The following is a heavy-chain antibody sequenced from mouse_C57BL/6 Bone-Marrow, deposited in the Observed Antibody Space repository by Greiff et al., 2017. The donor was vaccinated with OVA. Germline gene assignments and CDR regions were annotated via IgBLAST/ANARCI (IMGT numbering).Heavy chain of an antibody. CDR3: ARHVQLTGTLRYWDFDV. V-gene: IGHV1-62-2*01. J-gene: IGHJ1*03. CDR2: FYPGSGSI. Sequence: QVQLQQSGAELVKPGASVKLSCKASGYTFTEYTIHWVKQRSGQGLEWIGWFYPGSGSIKYNEKFKDKATLTADKSSSTVYMELSRLTSEDSAVYFCARHVQLTGTLRYWDFDVWGTGTTVTVSS. CDR1: GYTFTEYT. D-gene: IGHD4-1*01.